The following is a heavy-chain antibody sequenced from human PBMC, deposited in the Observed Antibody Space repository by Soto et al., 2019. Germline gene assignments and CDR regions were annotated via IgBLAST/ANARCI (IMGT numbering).Heavy chain of an antibody. V-gene: IGHV4-30-4*01. J-gene: IGHJ6*02. Sequence: SETLSLTCTVSGGSISSGDYYWSWIRQPPGKGLEWIGYIYYSGSTYYNPSLKSRVTTSVDTSKNQFSLKLSSVTAADTAVYYCARDRITIFGVVPAYGMDVWGQGTTVTVSS. CDR3: ARDRITIFGVVPAYGMDV. CDR1: GGSISSGDYY. D-gene: IGHD3-3*01. CDR2: IYYSGST.